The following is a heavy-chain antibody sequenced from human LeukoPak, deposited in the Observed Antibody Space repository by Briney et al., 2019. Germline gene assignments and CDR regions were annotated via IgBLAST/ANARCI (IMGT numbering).Heavy chain of an antibody. CDR1: GYTFTSYD. J-gene: IGHJ4*02. D-gene: IGHD3-22*01. CDR2: MNPNSGNT. Sequence: ASVKVSCRASGYTFTSYDINWVRQATGQGLEWMGWMNPNSGNTGYAQKFQGRVTMTRNTSISTAYMVLSSLRSEDTAVYYCAIGYYYDSSGYYSIDYWGQGTLVTVSS. V-gene: IGHV1-8*01. CDR3: AIGYYYDSSGYYSIDY.